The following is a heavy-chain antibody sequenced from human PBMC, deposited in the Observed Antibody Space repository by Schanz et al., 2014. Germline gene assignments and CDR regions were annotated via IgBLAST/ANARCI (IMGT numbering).Heavy chain of an antibody. CDR3: ASLYDREYFDY. V-gene: IGHV3-66*01. Sequence: EVQLVESGGGLVQPGGSLRLSCAASGFTVSSNYMSWVRQAPGKGLEWVSVIYGGGITYYADSVKGRFTISRDSSRNTLYLQRNSLRAEDTAVYYCASLYDREYFDYWGQGTLVTVSS. J-gene: IGHJ4*02. CDR1: GFTVSSNY. D-gene: IGHD2-8*01. CDR2: IYGGGIT.